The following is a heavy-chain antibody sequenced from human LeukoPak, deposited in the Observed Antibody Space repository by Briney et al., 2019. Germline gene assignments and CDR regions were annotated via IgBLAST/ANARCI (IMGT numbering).Heavy chain of an antibody. CDR3: ARERQQLALHYYYYMDV. Sequence: VGSLRLSCAASGFTFSDYYMSWIRQAPGKGLEWVSYISSSGSTIYYADSVKGRFTISRDNAKNSLYLQMNSLRAEDTAVYYCARERQQLALHYYYYMDVWGKGTTVTVSS. J-gene: IGHJ6*03. CDR1: GFTFSDYY. CDR2: ISSSGSTI. V-gene: IGHV3-11*04. D-gene: IGHD6-13*01.